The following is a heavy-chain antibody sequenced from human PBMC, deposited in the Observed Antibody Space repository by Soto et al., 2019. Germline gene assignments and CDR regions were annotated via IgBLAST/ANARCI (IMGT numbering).Heavy chain of an antibody. D-gene: IGHD3-10*02. CDR2: IYWDDDK. Sequence: SGPTLVNPTQTLTLTCTFSGFSLTTVGMGVGCIRQPPGKALDWLGIIYWDDDKRYSPSLNGRVTFIKDTSKNQVVLTMTNVDPVDTGTYYCAHRNSRMFAFDIWGQGTLVT. CDR3: AHRNSRMFAFDI. CDR1: GFSLTTVGMG. V-gene: IGHV2-5*02. J-gene: IGHJ3*02.